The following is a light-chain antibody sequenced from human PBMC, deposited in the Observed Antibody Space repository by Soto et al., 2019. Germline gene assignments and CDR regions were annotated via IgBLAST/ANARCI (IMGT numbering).Light chain of an antibody. CDR2: DVS. CDR1: SSDVGGYNY. J-gene: IGLJ1*01. V-gene: IGLV2-14*01. Sequence: QSALTQPASVSGSPGQSITISCTGTSSDVGGYNYVSWYQQHPGKAPKLMIYDVSNRPSGVSNRFSGSKSGNTASLTISGLQDEDEGDYYCSTYTSSSTLFGTGTKLTVL. CDR3: STYTSSSTL.